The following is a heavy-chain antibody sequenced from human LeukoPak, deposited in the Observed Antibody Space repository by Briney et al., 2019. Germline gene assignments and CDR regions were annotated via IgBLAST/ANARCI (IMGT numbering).Heavy chain of an antibody. CDR3: ARDGMDV. CDR2: ISYDGISK. CDR1: GVTLSNYA. Sequence: PGGSLRLSCVASGVTLSNYAMSWARQAPGKGLEWVALISYDGISKSYTDSVRGLFIISRDNSKNTLYLQMNSLTAEDTAVYWCARDGMDVWGQGTTVAVSS. J-gene: IGHJ6*02. V-gene: IGHV3-30-3*01.